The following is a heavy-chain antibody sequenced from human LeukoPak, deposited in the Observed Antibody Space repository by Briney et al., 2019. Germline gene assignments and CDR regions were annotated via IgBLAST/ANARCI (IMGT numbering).Heavy chain of an antibody. Sequence: PGGSLRLSCAASGFTFSSYAMSWVRQAPGKGLEWVSAISGSGGSTYYADSVKGRFTISRDNSKNTLYLQMNSLRAEDTAVYYGAKDGYSSGWRVSNWFDPWGQGTLVTVSS. D-gene: IGHD6-19*01. CDR3: AKDGYSSGWRVSNWFDP. CDR2: ISGSGGST. CDR1: GFTFSSYA. J-gene: IGHJ5*02. V-gene: IGHV3-23*01.